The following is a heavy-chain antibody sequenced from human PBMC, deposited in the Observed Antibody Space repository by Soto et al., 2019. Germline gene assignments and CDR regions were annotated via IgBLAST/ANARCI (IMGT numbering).Heavy chain of an antibody. Sequence: SVKVSCKASGGTFSSYAISWVRQAPGQGLEWMGGIIPIFGTANYAQKFQGRVTITADESTSTAYMELSSLRSEDTAVYYCARDLGAVAGNHYYYGMDVWGQGTTVTVSS. V-gene: IGHV1-69*13. J-gene: IGHJ6*02. D-gene: IGHD6-19*01. CDR3: ARDLGAVAGNHYYYGMDV. CDR2: IIPIFGTA. CDR1: GGTFSSYA.